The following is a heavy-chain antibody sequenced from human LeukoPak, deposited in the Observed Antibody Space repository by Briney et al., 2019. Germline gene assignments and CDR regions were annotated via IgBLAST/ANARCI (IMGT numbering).Heavy chain of an antibody. V-gene: IGHV1-2*04. D-gene: IGHD2-15*01. J-gene: IGHJ6*02. CDR2: INPNSGGT. CDR1: GYTFTGYY. Sequence: GASVKVSCKASGYTFTGYYMHWVRQAPGQGLEWMGWINPNSGGTNYAQKFQGWVTMTRDTSISTAYMELSRLRSDDTAVYYCARGLGYCSGGSCYGLNYYYGMDVWGQGTTVTVSS. CDR3: ARGLGYCSGGSCYGLNYYYGMDV.